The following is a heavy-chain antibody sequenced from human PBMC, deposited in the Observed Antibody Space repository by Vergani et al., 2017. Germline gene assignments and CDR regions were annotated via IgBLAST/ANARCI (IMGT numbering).Heavy chain of an antibody. V-gene: IGHV4-38-2*01. CDR3: VRVPYSYVYRFDY. D-gene: IGHD5-18*01. CDR2: IYHSGLT. Sequence: QVQLQESGPGLVKPSETLSLTCVVSGYSIRSGYYWGWLRQPPGKGLGWIGSIYHSGLTYYNPSLKRRVTISVDTSNNQFSLKLSSVTAADTAVYYCVRVPYSYVYRFDYWSQGTLVTGSS. CDR1: GYSIRSGYY. J-gene: IGHJ4*02.